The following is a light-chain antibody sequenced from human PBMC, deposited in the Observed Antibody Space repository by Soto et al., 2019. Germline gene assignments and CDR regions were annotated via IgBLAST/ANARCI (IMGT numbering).Light chain of an antibody. CDR1: SGHNSYA. J-gene: IGLJ3*02. V-gene: IGLV4-69*01. Sequence: QSVLTQPPSASASLGASVKLTWTLSSGHNSYAIAWHQQQPEKGPRYLMKLNSDGSHSKGDGIPDRFSGSSSGAERYLTISSLQSEDEADYYCQTWSTDIRVFGGGTKLTVL. CDR2: LNSDGSH. CDR3: QTWSTDIRV.